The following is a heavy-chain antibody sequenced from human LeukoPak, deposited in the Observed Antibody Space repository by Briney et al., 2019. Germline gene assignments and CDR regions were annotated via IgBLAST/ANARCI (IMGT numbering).Heavy chain of an antibody. Sequence: GASVKVSCKASGYTFTSYYMHWVRQAPGQGLERMGLINPSGGSTSYAQKFQGRVTMTRDTSTSTVYMELSSLRSEDTAVYYCARASSVRGGSYHRATSYFDYWGQGTLVTVSS. CDR1: GYTFTSYY. CDR3: ARASSVRGGSYHRATSYFDY. CDR2: INPSGGST. D-gene: IGHD2-15*01. V-gene: IGHV1-46*01. J-gene: IGHJ4*02.